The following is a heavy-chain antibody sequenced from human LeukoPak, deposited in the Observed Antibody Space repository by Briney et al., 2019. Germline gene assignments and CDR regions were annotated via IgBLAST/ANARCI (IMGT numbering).Heavy chain of an antibody. CDR3: AGGAGFLTDY. V-gene: IGHV3-7*03. CDR1: GFTLSTFW. CDR2: FKQDGSEK. J-gene: IGHJ4*02. D-gene: IGHD6-19*01. Sequence: GGSLRLSCAASGFTLSTFWMNWVRQAPGKGLEWVANFKQDGSEKYYVDSVKDRFTISRDNAKNSLYLQINSVRVEDSAVYCCAGGAGFLTDYWGQGTLVTVSS.